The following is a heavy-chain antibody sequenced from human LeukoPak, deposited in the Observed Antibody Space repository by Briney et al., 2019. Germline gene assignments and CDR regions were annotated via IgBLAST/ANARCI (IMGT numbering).Heavy chain of an antibody. J-gene: IGHJ3*02. CDR2: FYHTGST. Sequence: SETLSLTCTVSGGTIRTLYWSWIRQTPGKGLEWIGYFYHTGSTNYNPSLKSRVIMSLDTSESQFSLKLSSVTAADTAVYYCARDPTGTEAFDIWGQGTMVTVSS. CDR3: ARDPTGTEAFDI. CDR1: GGTIRTLY. V-gene: IGHV4-59*11.